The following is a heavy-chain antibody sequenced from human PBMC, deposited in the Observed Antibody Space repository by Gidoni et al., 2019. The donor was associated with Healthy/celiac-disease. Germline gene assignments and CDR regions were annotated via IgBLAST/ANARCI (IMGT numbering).Heavy chain of an antibody. V-gene: IGHV1-69*04. Sequence: QDQLVQSGAEVKKPGSSVKVSCKASGGHFSSYAISWVRQAPGQGLEWMGRIIPILGIANYAQKFQGRVTITADKSTSTAYMELSSLRSEDTAVYYCAIPSSTYYDFWSGQSGAFDIWGQGTMVTVSS. D-gene: IGHD3-3*01. CDR3: AIPSSTYYDFWSGQSGAFDI. J-gene: IGHJ3*02. CDR2: IIPILGIA. CDR1: GGHFSSYA.